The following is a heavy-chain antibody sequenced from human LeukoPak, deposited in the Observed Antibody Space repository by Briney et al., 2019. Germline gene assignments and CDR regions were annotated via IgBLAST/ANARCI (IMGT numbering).Heavy chain of an antibody. D-gene: IGHD5-12*01. V-gene: IGHV1-69*05. CDR3: AREVHSDYGSGWFDP. CDR1: GGTFNNSA. J-gene: IGHJ5*02. Sequence: SVKVSCKTSGGTFNNSALSWVRQAPGPGLEWLGGFMPLFGTAGYAQKFQGRVTITKDESTRTVYLELTSRTSDDTAVCYCAREVHSDYGSGWFDPWGQGTLVSVSS. CDR2: FMPLFGTA.